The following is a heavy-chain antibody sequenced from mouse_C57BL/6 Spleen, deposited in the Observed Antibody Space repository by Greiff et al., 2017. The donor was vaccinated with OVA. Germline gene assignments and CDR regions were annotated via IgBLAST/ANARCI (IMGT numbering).Heavy chain of an antibody. CDR2: IWPGGGT. V-gene: IGHV2-9-1*01. D-gene: IGHD1-1*01. Sequence: QVQLQQSGPGLVAPSQSLSITCTVSGFSLTSYAISWVRQPPGKGLEWLGVIWPGGGTNYNSALKSRLSISKDNSKSQLFLKMNSLHTDDTARYYCARDYYGSSYRYFDVWGTGTTVTVSS. J-gene: IGHJ1*03. CDR1: GFSLTSYA. CDR3: ARDYYGSSYRYFDV.